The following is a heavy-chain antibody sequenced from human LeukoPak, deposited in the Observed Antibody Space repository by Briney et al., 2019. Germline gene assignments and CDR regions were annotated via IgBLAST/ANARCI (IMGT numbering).Heavy chain of an antibody. V-gene: IGHV4-38-2*02. J-gene: IGHJ4*02. CDR1: GYFISSVYY. D-gene: IGHD3-10*01. Sequence: KSSETLSLNCTVSGYFISSVYYWGWIRQPPGKGLEWIGNIYHSASTYYNPSLKSRVTISVDTSKNQFSLKLSSVTAADTAVYYCAREPQLLWFGELFYFDYWGQGTLVTVSS. CDR2: IYHSAST. CDR3: AREPQLLWFGELFYFDY.